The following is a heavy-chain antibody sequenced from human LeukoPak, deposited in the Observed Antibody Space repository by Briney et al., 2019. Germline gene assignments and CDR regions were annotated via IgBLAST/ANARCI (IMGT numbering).Heavy chain of an antibody. CDR3: ARGSLSKVQLWFRLDY. V-gene: IGHV3-23*01. Sequence: PGGSLRLSCAASGFTFSSYAMSWVRQAPGKGLEWVSAISGSGGSTYYADSVKGRFTISRDNSKNTLYLQMNSLRAEDTAVYYCARGSLSKVQLWFRLDYWGQGTLVTVSS. D-gene: IGHD5-18*01. CDR2: ISGSGGST. CDR1: GFTFSSYA. J-gene: IGHJ4*02.